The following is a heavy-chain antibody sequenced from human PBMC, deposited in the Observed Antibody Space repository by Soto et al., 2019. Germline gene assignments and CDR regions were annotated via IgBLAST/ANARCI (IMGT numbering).Heavy chain of an antibody. J-gene: IGHJ5*02. D-gene: IGHD3-10*01. Sequence: GGSLRLSCAASGFTFSSYAMHWVRQAPGKGLEWVAVISYDGSNKYYADSVKGRFTISRDNSKNTLYLQMNSLRAEDTAVYYCASGEVRGVMKSWFDPWGQGTLVTVSS. CDR3: ASGEVRGVMKSWFDP. CDR1: GFTFSSYA. V-gene: IGHV3-30-3*01. CDR2: ISYDGSNK.